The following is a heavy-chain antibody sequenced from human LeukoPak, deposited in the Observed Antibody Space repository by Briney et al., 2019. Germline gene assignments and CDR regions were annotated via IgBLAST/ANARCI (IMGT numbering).Heavy chain of an antibody. CDR2: IFPGDSDT. D-gene: IGHD6-13*01. CDR3: ARLLRNIAAAVYYFDY. Sequence: GESLKISCKGSGYSFTTYWIGWVRQMPGKGLEWMGIIFPGDSDTIYSPSFQGQVTISADKSINTAYLQWSSLKASDTAMYYCARLLRNIAAAVYYFDYWGQGTLVTVSS. J-gene: IGHJ4*02. CDR1: GYSFTTYW. V-gene: IGHV5-51*01.